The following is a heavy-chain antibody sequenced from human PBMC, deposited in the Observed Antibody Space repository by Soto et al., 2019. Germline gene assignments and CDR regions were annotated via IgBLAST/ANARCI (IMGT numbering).Heavy chain of an antibody. CDR2: IYYSGST. D-gene: IGHD1-20*01. V-gene: IGHV4-59*01. Sequence: SETLSLTCTVSGGSISSYYWSWIRQPPGKGLEWIGYIYYSGSTNYNPSLKSRVTISVDTSKNQFSLKLSSVTAADTAVYYCARVSPTIEAAAGPNWNYYYYYYMDVWGKGTTVTVSS. CDR1: GGSISSYY. J-gene: IGHJ6*03. CDR3: ARVSPTIEAAAGPNWNYYYYYYMDV.